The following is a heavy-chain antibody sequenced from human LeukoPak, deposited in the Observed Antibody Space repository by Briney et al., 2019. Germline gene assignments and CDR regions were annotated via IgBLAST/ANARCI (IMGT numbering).Heavy chain of an antibody. CDR3: ARHGLYQDYGY. Sequence: SETLSLTCTVSGGSISSSSSFWVWIRQPPGKGLEWIGNVYYSGNTHYNPSLKSRVTISLDTSKNQFSLRLTSVTAADTAVYYCARHGLYQDYGYWGQGTLVTVSS. J-gene: IGHJ4*02. V-gene: IGHV4-39*01. D-gene: IGHD3-16*01. CDR1: GGSISSSSSF. CDR2: VYYSGNT.